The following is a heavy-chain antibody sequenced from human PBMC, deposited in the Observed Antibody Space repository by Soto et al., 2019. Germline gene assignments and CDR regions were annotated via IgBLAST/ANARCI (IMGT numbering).Heavy chain of an antibody. D-gene: IGHD2-2*01. J-gene: IGHJ6*02. CDR1: GFTFSSYG. CDR3: AKGYCSSTSCYGYGMDV. Sequence: GALRLSCAASGFTFSSYGMHWVRQPPGKGLEWVAVISYDGSNKYYADSVKGRFTISRDNSKNTLYLQMNSLRAEDTAVYYCAKGYCSSTSCYGYGMDVWGQGTTVTVSS. V-gene: IGHV3-30*18. CDR2: ISYDGSNK.